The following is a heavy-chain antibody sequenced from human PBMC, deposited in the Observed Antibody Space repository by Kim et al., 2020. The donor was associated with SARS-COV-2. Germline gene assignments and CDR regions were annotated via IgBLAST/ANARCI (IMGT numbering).Heavy chain of an antibody. V-gene: IGHV3-7*01. D-gene: IGHD3-22*01. Sequence: GGSLRLSCAASGFTFSSYWMTWVRQAPGKGLEWVANIMQDGSEKYYVDSVKGRFTISRDNSRKSLYLQMNSLRAEDTAVYYCARRNYYDSNGYYYYYYTMAVWCQGTTVTVSS. CDR3: ARRNYYDSNGYYYYYYTMAV. J-gene: IGHJ6*02. CDR2: IMQDGSEK. CDR1: GFTFSSYW.